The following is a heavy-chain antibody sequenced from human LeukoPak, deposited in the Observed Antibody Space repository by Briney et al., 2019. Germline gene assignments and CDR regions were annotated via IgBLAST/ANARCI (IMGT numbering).Heavy chain of an antibody. V-gene: IGHV4-4*07. CDR3: AGQYSDILTGYHRGELYWYFDL. J-gene: IGHJ2*01. CDR2: IHTSGTS. Sequence: PSETLSLTCTVSGASISSYYWSWIRQPAGKGLEWIGRIHTSGTSNYNPSLKSRVTMSVDTSKNQFSLKLSSVTAADTAVYYCAGQYSDILTGYHRGELYWYFDLWGRGTLVTVSS. D-gene: IGHD3-9*01. CDR1: GASISSYY.